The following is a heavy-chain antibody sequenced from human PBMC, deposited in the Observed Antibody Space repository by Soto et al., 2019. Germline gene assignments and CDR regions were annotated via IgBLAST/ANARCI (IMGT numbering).Heavy chain of an antibody. D-gene: IGHD2-15*01. CDR2: FDPEDGET. V-gene: IGHV1-24*01. CDR3: ATEKDCSGGSCYYY. CDR1: GYTLTELS. Sequence: QVQLVQSGAEVKKPGASVKVSCKVSGYTLTELSMHWVRQAPGEGLEWMGGFDPEDGETIYAQKFQGRVNMTEDTSTDTAYKELSSLRSEDTAVYYCATEKDCSGGSCYYYWGQGTLVTVS. J-gene: IGHJ4*02.